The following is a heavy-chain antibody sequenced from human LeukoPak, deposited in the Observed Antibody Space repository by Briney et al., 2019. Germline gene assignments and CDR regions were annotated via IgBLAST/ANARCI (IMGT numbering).Heavy chain of an antibody. J-gene: IGHJ4*02. V-gene: IGHV1-46*01. Sequence: ASVKVSCKASGYIFTTYYIQCVRQAPGQGLEWMGIINPSGGSTSYAQKLQGRVTMTRDTSTSTVYMELSSLRSEDTAVYYCARVASRGVVTAALDYWGQGTLVTVSS. CDR2: INPSGGST. CDR3: ARVASRGVVTAALDY. CDR1: GYIFTTYY. D-gene: IGHD2-21*02.